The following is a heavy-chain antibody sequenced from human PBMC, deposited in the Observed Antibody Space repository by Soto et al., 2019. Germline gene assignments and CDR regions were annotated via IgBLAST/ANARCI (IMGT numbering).Heavy chain of an antibody. CDR2: IYYSGST. J-gene: IGHJ4*02. D-gene: IGHD1-1*01. Sequence: PSGTLSLTCTVSGGSISSYYWSWIRQHPGKGLEWIGYIYYSGSTYYNPSLKSRVTISVDTSKNQFSPKLSSVTAADTAVYYCARWPQLEPRFDYWGQGTLVTVSS. CDR1: GGSISSYY. CDR3: ARWPQLEPRFDY. V-gene: IGHV4-59*06.